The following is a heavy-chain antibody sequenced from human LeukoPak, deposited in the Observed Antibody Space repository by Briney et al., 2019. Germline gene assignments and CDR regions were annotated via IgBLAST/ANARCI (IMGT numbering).Heavy chain of an antibody. CDR1: GYTFTGYY. Sequence: ASVKVSCKASGYTFTGYYMHWVRQAPGQGLEGMGWINPNSGGTNYAQKFQGRVTMTRDTSISTAYMELSRLRSDDTAVYYCARDRGGSLLFDYWGQGTLVTVSS. CDR2: INPNSGGT. J-gene: IGHJ4*02. CDR3: ARDRGGSLLFDY. D-gene: IGHD1-26*01. V-gene: IGHV1-2*02.